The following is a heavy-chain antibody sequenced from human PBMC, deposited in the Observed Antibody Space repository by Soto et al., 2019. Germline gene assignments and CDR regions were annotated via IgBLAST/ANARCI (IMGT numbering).Heavy chain of an antibody. J-gene: IGHJ4*02. Sequence: GGSLRLSCAASGFTFSSYAMSWVRQAPGKGLEWVSAISGSGGSTYYADSVKGRFTISRDNSKNTLYLQMNSLRAEDTAVYYCAKDRHYSGSYPQFDYWGQGTLVTVSS. CDR2: ISGSGGST. CDR1: GFTFSSYA. CDR3: AKDRHYSGSYPQFDY. V-gene: IGHV3-23*01. D-gene: IGHD1-26*01.